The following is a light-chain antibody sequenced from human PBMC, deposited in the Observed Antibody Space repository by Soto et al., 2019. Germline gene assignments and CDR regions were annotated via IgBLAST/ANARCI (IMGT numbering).Light chain of an antibody. V-gene: IGKV3-20*01. CDR1: QTVGNDY. CDR2: HAS. Sequence: EIELTQSPCTLSLSPGERATISCRASQTVGNDYLAWFQQKPGQSPRLLIYHASRRTTGVPDRFSGSGSGTEFTLTISRPEPEDFVVYYCHQYAYAPLTFGGGTKMEIK. J-gene: IGKJ4*01. CDR3: HQYAYAPLT.